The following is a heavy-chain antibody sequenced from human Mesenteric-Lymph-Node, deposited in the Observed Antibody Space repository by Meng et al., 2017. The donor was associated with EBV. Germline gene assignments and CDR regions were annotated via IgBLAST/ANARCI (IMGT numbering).Heavy chain of an antibody. J-gene: IGHJ4*02. Sequence: QIPLKESGPPLVKPTQTLTLACSFSGFSLTTSGVRVGWVRQPPGKALEWLALIYWDDDERYSPSLKNRLTVTKDTSKNQVVLTMTNMDPADTGTYYCAHRRREDTGYHSAFHYWGPGILVTVSS. CDR1: GFSLTTSGVR. V-gene: IGHV2-5*02. CDR3: AHRRREDTGYHSAFHY. CDR2: IYWDDDE. D-gene: IGHD5-12*01.